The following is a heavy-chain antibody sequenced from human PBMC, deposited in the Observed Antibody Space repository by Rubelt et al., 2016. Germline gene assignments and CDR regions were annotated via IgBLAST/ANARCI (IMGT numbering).Heavy chain of an antibody. CDR2: ISDSGTYT. CDR3: AREIDYFDY. V-gene: IGHV3-11*05. Sequence: GGSLRLSCAASGFTFSDYYMSWIRQAPGMGLEWVAYISDSGTYTKYADSVKGRFAISRDNVKNSLYLQMSGLRAEETAVYYCAREIDYFDYWGQGTLVTVSS. J-gene: IGHJ4*02. CDR1: GFTFSDYY.